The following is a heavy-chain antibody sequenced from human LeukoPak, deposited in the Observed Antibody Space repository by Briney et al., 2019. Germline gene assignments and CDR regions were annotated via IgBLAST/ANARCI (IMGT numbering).Heavy chain of an antibody. CDR3: ARGRLGGSGSYYNVLDY. J-gene: IGHJ4*02. V-gene: IGHV4-59*01. Sequence: SGTLSLTCTVSGGSISSYYWSWTRQHPGKRLECVWYISYSGSTNYNPSLKSRVTISVDTSRNQFSLKLSSVTAADTAVYYCARGRLGGSGSYYNVLDYWGQGTLVTVSS. D-gene: IGHD3-10*01. CDR1: GGSISSYY. CDR2: ISYSGST.